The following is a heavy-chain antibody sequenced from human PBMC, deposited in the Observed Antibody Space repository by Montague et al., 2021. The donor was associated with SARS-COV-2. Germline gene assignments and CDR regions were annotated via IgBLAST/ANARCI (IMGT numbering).Heavy chain of an antibody. Sequence: CAISGDSVSSNSAAWNWIRQSPSRGLEWLGRTYYRSKWYNDYAVSVKGRITINPDTSKNQFSLQLNSVTPEDTAVYYCARGLWFGELLSLYYYYGMDVWGQGTTVTVSS. CDR3: ARGLWFGELLSLYYYYGMDV. V-gene: IGHV6-1*01. D-gene: IGHD3-10*01. J-gene: IGHJ6*02. CDR2: TYYRSKWYN. CDR1: GDSVSSNSAA.